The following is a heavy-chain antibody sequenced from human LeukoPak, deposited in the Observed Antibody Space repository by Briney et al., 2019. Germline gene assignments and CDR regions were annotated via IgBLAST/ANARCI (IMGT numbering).Heavy chain of an antibody. Sequence: SSETLSLTCTVPGGSISSSSYYWGWIRQPPGKGLEWIGSIYYSGSTYYNPSLKSRVTISVDTSKNQFSLKLSSVTAADTAVYYCASHPRDGYNYYFDYWGQGTLVTASS. CDR2: IYYSGST. J-gene: IGHJ4*02. D-gene: IGHD5-24*01. V-gene: IGHV4-39*01. CDR1: GGSISSSSYY. CDR3: ASHPRDGYNYYFDY.